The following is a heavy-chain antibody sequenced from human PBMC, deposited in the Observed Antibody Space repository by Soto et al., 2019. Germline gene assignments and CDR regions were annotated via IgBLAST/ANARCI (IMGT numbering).Heavy chain of an antibody. CDR3: ARGQSYSSSTSFDY. J-gene: IGHJ4*02. V-gene: IGHV1-69*06. Sequence: SVKVSYKASSGSFISYAISWVRQAPGQGLEWMGGIIPIFGTANYAQKFQGRVTITADKSTSTAYMELSSLRSEDTAVYYCARGQSYSSSTSFDYWGQGTLVTVS. CDR2: IIPIFGTA. D-gene: IGHD6-6*01. CDR1: SGSFISYA.